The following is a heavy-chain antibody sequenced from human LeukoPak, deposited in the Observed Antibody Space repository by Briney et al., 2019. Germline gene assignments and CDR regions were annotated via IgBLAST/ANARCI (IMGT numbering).Heavy chain of an antibody. CDR3: ARDKQRPSSLNFDY. CDR1: GFTFSSYA. D-gene: IGHD1-1*01. Sequence: GRSLRLSCAASGFTFSSYAMHWVRQAPGKGLEWVAVISYDGSNKYYADSVKGRFTISRDNSKNTLYPQMNSLRAEDTAVYYCARDKQRPSSLNFDYWGQGTLVTVSS. J-gene: IGHJ4*02. V-gene: IGHV3-30-3*01. CDR2: ISYDGSNK.